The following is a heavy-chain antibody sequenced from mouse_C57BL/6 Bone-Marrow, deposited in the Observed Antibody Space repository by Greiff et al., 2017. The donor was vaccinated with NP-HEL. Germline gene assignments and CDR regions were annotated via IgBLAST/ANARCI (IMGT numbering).Heavy chain of an antibody. Sequence: VQLVESGAELVKPGASVKLSCTASGYTFTSYWMHWVKQRPGRGLEWIGRIDPNSGGTKYNEKFKSKATLTVDKPSSTAYMQLSSLTSEDSAVYYCARWTIEYDGLDYWGQGTTLTVSS. CDR3: ARWTIEYDGLDY. D-gene: IGHD2-14*01. J-gene: IGHJ2*01. CDR1: GYTFTSYW. CDR2: IDPNSGGT. V-gene: IGHV1-62-3*01.